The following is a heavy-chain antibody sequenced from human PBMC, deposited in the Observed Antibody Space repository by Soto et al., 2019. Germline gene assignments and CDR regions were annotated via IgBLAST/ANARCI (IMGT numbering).Heavy chain of an antibody. Sequence: EVQLVESGGGLVQPGGSLRLSCAGSGFTSSTSWMSWVRQTPGKGLEWVANTNQDGREKKYGDSVKGRFTISRDNAKNSLLLQMNSLRAEDTAVYFCTRDSIWGQGTLVTVSS. CDR2: TNQDGREK. J-gene: IGHJ4*02. V-gene: IGHV3-7*01. CDR3: TRDSI. CDR1: GFTSSTSW.